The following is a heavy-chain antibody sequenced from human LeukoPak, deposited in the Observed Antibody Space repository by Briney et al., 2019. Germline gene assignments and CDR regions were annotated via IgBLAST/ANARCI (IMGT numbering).Heavy chain of an antibody. CDR3: ASRATGTKSIDY. Sequence: PSETLPLTCTVSGGSISRSSYWWDWIRQPPGMGLEWIGSIHYGGTTYYNPSLKSRVTISVDTSKMQFSLKLNSVTAADTAVYYCASRATGTKSIDYWGQGTLVTVSS. CDR2: IHYGGTT. D-gene: IGHD1-7*01. J-gene: IGHJ4*02. V-gene: IGHV4-39*01. CDR1: GGSISRSSYW.